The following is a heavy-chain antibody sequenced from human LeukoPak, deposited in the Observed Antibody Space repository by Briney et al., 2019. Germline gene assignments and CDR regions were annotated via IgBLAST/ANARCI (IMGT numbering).Heavy chain of an antibody. Sequence: SETLSLTCTVSSGSINSINYYWCWIRQPPGKGLEWLGSVYYSGITYYNPSLKSRVTVSVDSSENQFSLKLSSVTAADTAVYYCATQEVRGAKRSFDYWGQGTLVTVSS. CDR1: SGSINSINYY. V-gene: IGHV4-39*01. D-gene: IGHD3-10*01. CDR3: ATQEVRGAKRSFDY. J-gene: IGHJ4*02. CDR2: VYYSGIT.